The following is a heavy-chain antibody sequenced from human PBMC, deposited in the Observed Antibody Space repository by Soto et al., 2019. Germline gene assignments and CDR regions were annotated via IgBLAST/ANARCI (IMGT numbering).Heavy chain of an antibody. Sequence: ASETLSLTCTVSGGSISSYYWSWIRQPPGKGLEWIGYIYYSGSTNYNPSLKSRVTISVDTSKNQFSLKLSSVTAADTAVYYCARASIFGVVTKYNWFDPWGQGTLVTVSS. V-gene: IGHV4-59*01. CDR3: ARASIFGVVTKYNWFDP. J-gene: IGHJ5*02. D-gene: IGHD3-3*01. CDR1: GGSISSYY. CDR2: IYYSGST.